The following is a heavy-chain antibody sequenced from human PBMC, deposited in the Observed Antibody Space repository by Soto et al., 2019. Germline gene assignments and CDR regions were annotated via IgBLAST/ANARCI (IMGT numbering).Heavy chain of an antibody. CDR2: ISTYTGNT. CDR3: ARSSVRGSHGPDHYGMDV. J-gene: IGHJ6*02. Sequence: QLHLVQSEAEVKKPGASVSVSCMASGYTFTNYGITWVRQAPGQGLEWMGWISTYTGNTNYAQKLQGRVTMTTDTSTGTAYMDLTSMRPDDTAVYYWARSSVRGSHGPDHYGMDVWGQGTTVTVS. D-gene: IGHD6-13*01. V-gene: IGHV1-18*04. CDR1: GYTFTNYG.